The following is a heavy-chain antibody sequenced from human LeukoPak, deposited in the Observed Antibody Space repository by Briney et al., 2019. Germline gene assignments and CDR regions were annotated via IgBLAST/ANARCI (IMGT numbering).Heavy chain of an antibody. D-gene: IGHD3-10*01. CDR1: GYSFTSYW. Sequence: GESLKIPCKGPGYSFTSYWIGWVRQMPGKGLEWMGIIYPGDSDTRYSPSFQGQVTISADKSISTAYLQWSSLKASDTAMYYCARRRNRRFGESPNWFDPWGQGTLVTVSS. J-gene: IGHJ5*02. CDR2: IYPGDSDT. V-gene: IGHV5-51*01. CDR3: ARRRNRRFGESPNWFDP.